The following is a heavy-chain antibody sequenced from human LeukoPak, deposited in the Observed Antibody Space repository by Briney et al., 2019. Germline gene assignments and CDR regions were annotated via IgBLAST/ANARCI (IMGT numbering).Heavy chain of an antibody. CDR2: IKSKTDGGTT. CDR1: GFTFSNAW. D-gene: IGHD3-3*01. V-gene: IGHV3-15*01. J-gene: IGHJ4*02. CDR3: TTYYDFWSGYYVGY. Sequence: GGSLRLSCAASGFTFSNAWMSWVRQAPGKGLEWVGRIKSKTDGGTTDYAAPVKGRFTISRDDSKNTLYLQMNSLKTEDTAVYYCTTYYDFWSGYYVGYWGQGTLVTVSS.